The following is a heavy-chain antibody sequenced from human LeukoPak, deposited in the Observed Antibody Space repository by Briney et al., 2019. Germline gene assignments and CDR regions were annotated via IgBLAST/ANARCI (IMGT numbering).Heavy chain of an antibody. CDR2: ISSSSSTI. CDR3: ARLADYDRSGYFDY. J-gene: IGHJ4*02. D-gene: IGHD3-22*01. CDR1: GFTFSSYS. Sequence: SGGSLRLSCAASGFTFSSYSMNWVRQAPGKGLEWVSYISSSSSTIYYADSVKGRFSISRDNAKNSLYLQMNSLRGEDTAVYYCARLADYDRSGYFDYWGQGTLVTVSS. V-gene: IGHV3-48*04.